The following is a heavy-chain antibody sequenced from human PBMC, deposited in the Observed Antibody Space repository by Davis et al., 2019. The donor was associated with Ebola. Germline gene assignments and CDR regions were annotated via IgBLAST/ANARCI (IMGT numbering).Heavy chain of an antibody. V-gene: IGHV3-21*01. J-gene: IGHJ4*02. Sequence: GESLKISCAASGFTFSTYIMNWVRQAPGKGLEWVASISSTNSYIYYADSVKGRLTVSRDNAKRLLFLQIDTLRAEDTAVYYCARGGSYDYWGQGTLVTVSS. CDR3: ARGGSYDY. D-gene: IGHD1-26*01. CDR1: GFTFSTYI. CDR2: ISSTNSYI.